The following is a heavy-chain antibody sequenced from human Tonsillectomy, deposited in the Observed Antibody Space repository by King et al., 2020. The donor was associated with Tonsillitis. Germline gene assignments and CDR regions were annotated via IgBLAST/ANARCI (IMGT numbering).Heavy chain of an antibody. Sequence: VQLVESGGGVVQPGRSLRLSCAASGFTFSSFAMHWVRQAPGEGLEWVAVVSYDGSNKYYADSVKGRFTISRDNSKNTLYLQMNSLRAEDTAVYYCAGDFVQDFHYYMDVWGKGTTVTVSS. D-gene: IGHD1-1*01. J-gene: IGHJ6*03. V-gene: IGHV3-30-3*01. CDR2: VSYDGSNK. CDR3: AGDFVQDFHYYMDV. CDR1: GFTFSSFA.